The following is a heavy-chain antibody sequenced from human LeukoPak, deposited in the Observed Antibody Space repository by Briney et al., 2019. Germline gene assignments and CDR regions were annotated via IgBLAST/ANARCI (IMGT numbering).Heavy chain of an antibody. J-gene: IGHJ4*02. Sequence: GGSLRLSCAASGFTFSSYWMTWVRQAPGKGLEWVASIKQDGNEKYYVDSVKGRFTISRDNARNSLYLQMSSLRADDTAVYYCARDGAFRIYDYWGQGTLVTISS. CDR3: ARDGAFRIYDY. D-gene: IGHD3-3*02. CDR2: IKQDGNEK. V-gene: IGHV3-7*01. CDR1: GFTFSSYW.